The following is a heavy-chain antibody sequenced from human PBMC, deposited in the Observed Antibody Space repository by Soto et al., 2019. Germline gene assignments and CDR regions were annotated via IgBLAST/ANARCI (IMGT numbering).Heavy chain of an antibody. CDR1: GFTFSDYW. CDR2: IKRDGSTT. V-gene: IGHV3-74*01. D-gene: IGHD3-9*01. CDR3: ARGAINYYYEYV. J-gene: IGHJ6*03. Sequence: EVQLVESGGGLVQPGGSLRLSCAASGFTFSDYWMHWVRQAPGKGLEWVSRIKRDGSTTNYADSVKGRFTISRDNAKNTLYVEMNSMRVEDTADYHCARGAINYYYEYVGGRGTTVAVS.